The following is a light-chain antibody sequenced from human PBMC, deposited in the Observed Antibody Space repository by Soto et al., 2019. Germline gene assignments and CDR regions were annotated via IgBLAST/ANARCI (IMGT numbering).Light chain of an antibody. CDR1: SSDVGGYNY. Sequence: QSALTQPASVSGSPGQSITISCTGTSSDVGGYNYVSWYQQHPGKAPKLMIYDVSNRPSGVSNRFSGSKSGNTASLTISGLPDEDEADYYCTSYTSSSTRVFGGGTQLTVL. J-gene: IGLJ3*02. CDR2: DVS. V-gene: IGLV2-14*01. CDR3: TSYTSSSTRV.